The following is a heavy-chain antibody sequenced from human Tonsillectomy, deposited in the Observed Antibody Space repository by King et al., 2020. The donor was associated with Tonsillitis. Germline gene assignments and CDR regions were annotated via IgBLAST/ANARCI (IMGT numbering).Heavy chain of an antibody. CDR3: ARDHPFRGLGYNFDY. CDR2: ISAYNGNT. D-gene: IGHD3-16*01. Sequence: VQLVESGAEVKKPGASVKVSCKASGYTFTSYGISWVRQAPGQGLEWMGWISAYNGNTNYAQKLQGRVTMTTDTSTSTAYMELRSLRSDDTAVYYCARDHPFRGLGYNFDYWGQGTLVTVSS. J-gene: IGHJ4*02. CDR1: GYTFTSYG. V-gene: IGHV1-18*01.